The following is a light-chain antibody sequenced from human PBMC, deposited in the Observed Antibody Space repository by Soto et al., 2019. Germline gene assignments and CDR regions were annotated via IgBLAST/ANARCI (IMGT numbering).Light chain of an antibody. Sequence: EIVLTQSPGTLSLSPGDRATLSCRASQSVWSNFFAWYQQKPGQAPRLLIYGVSSRATDIPDRFSGGGSGTDFTLTISRLEPEDFAVYFCQQYGAPPTTFGGGTKVEIK. CDR3: QQYGAPPTT. J-gene: IGKJ4*01. V-gene: IGKV3-20*01. CDR2: GVS. CDR1: QSVWSNF.